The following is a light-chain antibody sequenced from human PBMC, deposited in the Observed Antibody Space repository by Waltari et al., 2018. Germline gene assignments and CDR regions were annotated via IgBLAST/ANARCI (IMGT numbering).Light chain of an antibody. J-gene: IGLJ2*01. CDR3: CSYAGSSTFV. Sequence: HSPMPQPACLSGSPGQSILLSCPGPNSHRGSYTLASWYQQHPGKAPKLMIYEVSKRPSGVSNRFSGSKSGNTASLTISGLQAEDEADYYCCSYAGSSTFVFGGGTKLTVL. CDR2: EVS. CDR1: NSHRGSYTL. V-gene: IGLV2-23*02.